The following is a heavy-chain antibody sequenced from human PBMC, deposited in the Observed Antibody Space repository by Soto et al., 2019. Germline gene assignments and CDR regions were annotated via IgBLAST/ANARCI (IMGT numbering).Heavy chain of an antibody. CDR2: INDSGNI. J-gene: IGHJ6*03. CDR1: GGSFSGYQ. V-gene: IGHV4-34*01. CDR3: ARGLILWFGELSRRGGYYYYMDV. Sequence: QVQLQQWGAGLLKPSETLSLTCAVYGGSFSGYQWSWIRQTPGKGLEWIGEINDSGNINYNPSLKSRVTILIETPKKQISLKLNSVTAADTAVYYCARGLILWFGELSRRGGYYYYMDVWGKGTTVTVSS. D-gene: IGHD3-10*01.